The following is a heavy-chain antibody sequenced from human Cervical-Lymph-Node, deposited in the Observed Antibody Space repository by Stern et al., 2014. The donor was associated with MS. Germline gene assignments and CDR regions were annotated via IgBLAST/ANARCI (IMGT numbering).Heavy chain of an antibody. Sequence: QVQLVQSDAEVTKPGASVQVSCRPSGYIFTAYYIHWVRQAPGQGLEWMGWINPNNGDTNYAQNFQGRVTMTRDTSLKTVYMEFSKFRSDDTALYFCARDRASAWYALDFWGQGTLVTVSS. CDR1: GYIFTAYY. CDR3: ARDRASAWYALDF. CDR2: INPNNGDT. D-gene: IGHD6-19*01. J-gene: IGHJ4*02. V-gene: IGHV1-2*02.